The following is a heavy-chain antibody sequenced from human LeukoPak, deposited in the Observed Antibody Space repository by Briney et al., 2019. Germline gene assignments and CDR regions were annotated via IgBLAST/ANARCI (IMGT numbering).Heavy chain of an antibody. D-gene: IGHD6-13*01. CDR1: GYTFTGYY. CDR3: TSSWGQFDY. J-gene: IGHJ4*02. CDR2: IDPNSGAT. Sequence: ASVKVSCKASGYTFTGYYIDWVRQAPGQGLEWMGWIDPNSGATNYAQKFQGRVTMTRDTSISSAYMELNRLTSDDTAVCYCTSSWGQFDYWGQGTLVTVSS. V-gene: IGHV1-2*02.